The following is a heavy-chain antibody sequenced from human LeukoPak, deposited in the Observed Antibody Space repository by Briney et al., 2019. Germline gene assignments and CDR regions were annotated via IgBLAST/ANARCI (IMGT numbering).Heavy chain of an antibody. CDR2: ISSSSSYI. D-gene: IGHD5-12*01. Sequence: PGGSLRLSCSASGFTFSTYAMHWVRQAPGKGLEWVSSISSSSSYIHYADSVKGRFTISRDNAKNSLYLQMNSLRAEDTAVYYCARDYEGVFDYWGQGTLVTVSS. CDR1: GFTFSTYA. CDR3: ARDYEGVFDY. J-gene: IGHJ4*02. V-gene: IGHV3-21*01.